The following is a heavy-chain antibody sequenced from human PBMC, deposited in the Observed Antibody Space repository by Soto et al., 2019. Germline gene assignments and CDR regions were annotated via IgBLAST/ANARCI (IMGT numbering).Heavy chain of an antibody. CDR1: GYTFTSYG. J-gene: IGHJ5*02. CDR2: ISAYNGNT. CDR3: ARVVYYGSGSLHTTYNWFDP. V-gene: IGHV1-18*01. D-gene: IGHD3-10*01. Sequence: GASVKVSCKASGYTFTSYGISWVRQAPGQGLEWMGWISAYNGNTNYAQKLQGRVTMTTDTSTSTAYRELRSLRSDDTAVYYCARVVYYGSGSLHTTYNWFDPWGQGTLVTVSS.